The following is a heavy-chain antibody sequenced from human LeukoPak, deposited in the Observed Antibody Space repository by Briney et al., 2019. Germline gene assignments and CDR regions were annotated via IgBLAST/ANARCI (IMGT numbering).Heavy chain of an antibody. V-gene: IGHV3-66*04. Sequence: GGSLRLSCAASGFTFSSYEMNWVRQAPGKGLEWVSVIYSGGSTYYADSVKGRFTISRDNSKNTLYLQMNSLRAEDTAVYYCASHDYGDFPFGDWGQGTMVTVSS. CDR2: IYSGGST. CDR1: GFTFSSYE. CDR3: ASHDYGDFPFGD. J-gene: IGHJ3*01. D-gene: IGHD4-17*01.